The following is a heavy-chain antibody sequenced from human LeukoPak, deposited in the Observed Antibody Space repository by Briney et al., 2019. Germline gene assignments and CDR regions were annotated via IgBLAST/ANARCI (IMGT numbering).Heavy chain of an antibody. J-gene: IGHJ5*02. Sequence: ASVKVSCKASGGTFSSYAISWVRQAPGQGLEWMGGIIPIFGTANYAQKFQGRVTITADESTSTAYMELSSLRSEDTAVYYCARSSAMVRGVHWFDPWGQGTLVTVSS. D-gene: IGHD3-10*01. CDR3: ARSSAMVRGVHWFDP. CDR1: GGTFSSYA. V-gene: IGHV1-69*13. CDR2: IIPIFGTA.